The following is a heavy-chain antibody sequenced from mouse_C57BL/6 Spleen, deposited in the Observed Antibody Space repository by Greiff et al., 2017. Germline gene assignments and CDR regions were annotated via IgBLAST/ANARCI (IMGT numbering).Heavy chain of an antibody. J-gene: IGHJ4*01. Sequence: QVQLQQPGAELVMPGASVKLSCKASGYTFTSYWMHWVKQRPGQGLEWIGEIDPSDSYTNYNQKFKGKSTLTVDKSSSTAYMQLSSLTSDDSAVYYCAREAGKSAMDYWGQGTSVTVSS. CDR1: GYTFTSYW. CDR2: IDPSDSYT. CDR3: AREAGKSAMDY. V-gene: IGHV1-69*01. D-gene: IGHD4-1*01.